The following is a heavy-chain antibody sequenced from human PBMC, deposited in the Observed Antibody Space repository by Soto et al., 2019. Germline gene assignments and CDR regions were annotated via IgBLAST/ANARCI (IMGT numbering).Heavy chain of an antibody. CDR2: IYYSGST. CDR1: GGSISSGGYY. CDR3: ARGGSFTMVRGVQYYFDY. Sequence: SETLSLTCTVSGGSISSGGYYWSWIRQHPGKGLEWIGYIYYSGSTYYNPSLKSRVTISVDTSKNQFSLKLSSVTAADTAVYYCARGGSFTMVRGVQYYFDYWGQGTLVTVSS. V-gene: IGHV4-31*03. D-gene: IGHD3-10*01. J-gene: IGHJ4*02.